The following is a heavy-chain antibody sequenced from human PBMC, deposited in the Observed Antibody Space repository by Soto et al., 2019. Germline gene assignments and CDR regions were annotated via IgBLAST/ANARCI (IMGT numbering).Heavy chain of an antibody. CDR1: GFTFSDYY. J-gene: IGHJ6*02. Sequence: QVQLVESGGGLVKPGGSLRLSCAASGFTFSDYYMSWIRQAPGKGLEWVSYISSSSSYTNYAESVKGRFTSSRDNAKNSLSLQMHSLRAEDTAVYYCARGDPPLWFGEGGQVTTVTVSS. V-gene: IGHV3-11*05. CDR2: ISSSSSYT. D-gene: IGHD3-10*01. CDR3: ARGDPPLWFGE.